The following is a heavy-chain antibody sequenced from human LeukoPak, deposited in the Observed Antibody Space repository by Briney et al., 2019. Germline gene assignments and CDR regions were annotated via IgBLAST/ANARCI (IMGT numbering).Heavy chain of an antibody. V-gene: IGHV3-23*01. CDR1: GFTFSSYA. Sequence: PGGSLRLSCAASGFTFSSYAMSWVRQAPGKGLEWVSAISGSGGSTYYADSVKGRFTISRDNSKNTLYLLMNSLRAEDTAVYYCAKPTCSSTSCYSRMDAFDIWGQGTMVTVSS. D-gene: IGHD2-2*01. CDR3: AKPTCSSTSCYSRMDAFDI. CDR2: ISGSGGST. J-gene: IGHJ3*02.